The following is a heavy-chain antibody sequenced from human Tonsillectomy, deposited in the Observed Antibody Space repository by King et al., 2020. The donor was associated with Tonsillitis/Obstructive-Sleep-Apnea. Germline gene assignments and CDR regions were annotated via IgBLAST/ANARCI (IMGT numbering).Heavy chain of an antibody. Sequence: VQLVESGGGLVKPGGSLRLSCAASGFTLSNAWMSWVRQAPGKGLEWVGRIKSKIDDGTTDYAAPVKGRFTISRDDSKNTLYLQVNSLKDEDTAVYYCTTERIQALVLGYYFYIAVGGKGTTVTVSS. CDR3: TTERIQALVLGYYFYIAV. D-gene: IGHD6-6*01. V-gene: IGHV3-15*01. CDR2: IKSKIDDGTT. J-gene: IGHJ6*03. CDR1: GFTLSNAW.